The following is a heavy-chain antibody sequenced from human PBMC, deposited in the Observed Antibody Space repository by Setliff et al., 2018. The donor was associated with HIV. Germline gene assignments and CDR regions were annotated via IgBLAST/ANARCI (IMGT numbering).Heavy chain of an antibody. CDR1: GYTFTSYA. V-gene: IGHV7-4-1*02. CDR2: INTNTGNP. J-gene: IGHJ2*01. Sequence: ASVKVSCKASGYTFTSYAMNWVRQAPGQGPEWMGWINTNTGNPTYAQGFTGRFVFSLDTSVSTAYLQISSLKAEDTAVYYCARVPVVTDYWYFDLWGRGTLVTVSS. D-gene: IGHD2-21*02. CDR3: ARVPVVTDYWYFDL.